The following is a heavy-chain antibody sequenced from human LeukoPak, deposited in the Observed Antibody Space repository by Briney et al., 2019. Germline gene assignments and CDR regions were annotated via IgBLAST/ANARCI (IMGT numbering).Heavy chain of an antibody. CDR2: ISSSSSYI. CDR1: GFTFSSYS. D-gene: IGHD6-19*01. V-gene: IGHV3-21*01. J-gene: IGHJ6*03. CDR3: ARALAGEYYYYYMDV. Sequence: GGSLRLSRAASGFTFSSYSMNWVRQTPGKGLEWVSSISSSSSYIYYADSVKGRFTISRDNAKNSLYLQMNSLRAEDTAVYYCARALAGEYYYYYMDVWGKGTTVTVSS.